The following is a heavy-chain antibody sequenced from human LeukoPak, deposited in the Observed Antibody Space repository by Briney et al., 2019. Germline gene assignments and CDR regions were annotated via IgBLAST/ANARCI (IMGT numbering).Heavy chain of an antibody. CDR3: ARDRFDIVGGSFQH. J-gene: IGHJ1*01. CDR2: INPNSGGT. Sequence: ASVKVSCKASGGTFSNYAISWVRQAPGQGLEWMGRINPNSGGTNYAQKFQGRVTMTRDMSISTAYMELSRLRSDDTAVYYCARDRFDIVGGSFQHWGQGTLVTVSS. D-gene: IGHD1-26*01. CDR1: GGTFSNYA. V-gene: IGHV1-2*06.